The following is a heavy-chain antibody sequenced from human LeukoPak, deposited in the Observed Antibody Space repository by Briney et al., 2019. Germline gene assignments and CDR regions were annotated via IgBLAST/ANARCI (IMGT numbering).Heavy chain of an antibody. Sequence: GASVKVSCKASGYTFTSYAISWVRQAPGQGLEWMGRIIPILGIANYAQKFQGRVTITADKSTSTAYMELSSLRSEDTAVYYCARIYCSGGSCYRDYYYYYGMDVWGQGTTVTVSS. D-gene: IGHD2-15*01. CDR3: ARIYCSGGSCYRDYYYYYGMDV. V-gene: IGHV1-69*04. CDR1: GYTFTSYA. J-gene: IGHJ6*02. CDR2: IIPILGIA.